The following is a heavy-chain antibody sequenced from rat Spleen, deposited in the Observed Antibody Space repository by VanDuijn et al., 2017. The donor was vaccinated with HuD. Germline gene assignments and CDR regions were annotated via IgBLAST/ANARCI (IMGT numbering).Heavy chain of an antibody. CDR3: ARRDVYYGPVFFDY. V-gene: IGHV5-25*01. CDR1: DFTFSHYY. Sequence: EVQLVESGGGLVQPGRSMKLSCAASDFTFSHYYMAWVRQAPTKGLEWVASISTGGGNTYYRDSVRGRFTISRDNAKSTLFLHMDSLRSEDTATYYCARRDVYYGPVFFDYWGQGVMVTLSS. CDR2: ISTGGGNT. D-gene: IGHD1-6*01. J-gene: IGHJ2*01.